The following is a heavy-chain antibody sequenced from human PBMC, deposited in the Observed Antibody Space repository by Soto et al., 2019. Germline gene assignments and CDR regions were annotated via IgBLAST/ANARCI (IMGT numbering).Heavy chain of an antibody. D-gene: IGHD6-13*01. CDR1: GYSFTSYW. J-gene: IGHJ6*02. Sequence: GESLKISCKGPGYSFTSYWIGWVRQMPGKGLEWMGIIYPGDSDTRYSPSFQGQVTISADKSISTAYLQWSSLKASDTAIYYCARTAAARKYYYGVDVWGQGTTVTVSS. V-gene: IGHV5-51*01. CDR3: ARTAAARKYYYGVDV. CDR2: IYPGDSDT.